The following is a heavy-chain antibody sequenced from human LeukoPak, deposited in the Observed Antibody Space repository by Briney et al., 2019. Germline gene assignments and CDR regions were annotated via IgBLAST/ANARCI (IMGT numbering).Heavy chain of an antibody. CDR3: ARDSYHGVLDY. D-gene: IGHD1-26*01. CDR2: ITGSSDNR. CDR1: GFTFSDFF. V-gene: IGHV3-11*05. Sequence: SLSLSCAASGFTFSDFFMTWVRQAPGKGLEWLSYITGSSDNRKYADSVRGLFTISRDNAKNSLYLQLNSLGVDDTAVYYCARDSYHGVLDYWGQGTLVSVSS. J-gene: IGHJ4*02.